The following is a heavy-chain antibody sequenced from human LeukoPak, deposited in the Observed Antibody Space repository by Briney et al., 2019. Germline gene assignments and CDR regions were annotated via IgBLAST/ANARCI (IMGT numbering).Heavy chain of an antibody. D-gene: IGHD1-26*01. Sequence: SQTLSLTCAISGDSVSSNSAAWNWIRQSPSRDLEWLGRTYYRSRWYNDYAVSVKSRITINPDTSKNQFSLQLNSVTPEDTAVYYCVRDGTNSEYFDLWGRGTLVTVSS. J-gene: IGHJ2*01. V-gene: IGHV6-1*01. CDR2: TYYRSRWYN. CDR3: VRDGTNSEYFDL. CDR1: GDSVSSNSAA.